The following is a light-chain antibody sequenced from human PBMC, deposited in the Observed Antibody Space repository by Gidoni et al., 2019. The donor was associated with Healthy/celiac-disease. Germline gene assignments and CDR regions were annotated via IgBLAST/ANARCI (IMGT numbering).Light chain of an antibody. CDR2: WAS. CDR1: QSVLYSSNNKNY. Sequence: DIVFTQSPDSLAVSLGERATINFKSSQSVLYSSNNKNYLAWYQQKPGQPPKLLIYWASTRESGVPDRFSGSGSGTDFTLTISSLQAEDVAVYYCQQYYSTPLTFGGGTKVEIK. CDR3: QQYYSTPLT. J-gene: IGKJ4*01. V-gene: IGKV4-1*01.